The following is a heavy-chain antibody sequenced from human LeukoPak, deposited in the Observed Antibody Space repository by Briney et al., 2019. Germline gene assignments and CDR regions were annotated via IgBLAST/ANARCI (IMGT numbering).Heavy chain of an antibody. D-gene: IGHD3-22*01. Sequence: PSETLSLTCAVSGYSISSGYYWGWIRQPPGKGLEWIGSIYHSGSTYYNPSLKSRVTISVDTSKNQFSLKLSSVTAADTAVYYCARRPYDSSGYYPYWYFDLWGRGTLVTVSS. CDR1: GYSISSGYY. CDR2: IYHSGST. CDR3: ARRPYDSSGYYPYWYFDL. V-gene: IGHV4-38-2*01. J-gene: IGHJ2*01.